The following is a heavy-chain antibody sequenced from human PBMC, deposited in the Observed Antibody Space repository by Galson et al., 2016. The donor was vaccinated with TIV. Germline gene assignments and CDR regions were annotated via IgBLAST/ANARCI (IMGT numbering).Heavy chain of an antibody. CDR2: MNQHGSEN. J-gene: IGHJ4*02. CDR1: GFTFSSYW. CDR3: ARLYYSSCWYFDY. Sequence: SLRLSCAASGFTFSSYWLTWVRQAPGTGLGWVAKMNQHGSENYYVDSVTGRFTISRDNAKNSLYLQMNSLRAEDTAGYYRARLYYSSCWYFDYWGQGTLVNASS. D-gene: IGHD6-19*01. V-gene: IGHV3-7*01.